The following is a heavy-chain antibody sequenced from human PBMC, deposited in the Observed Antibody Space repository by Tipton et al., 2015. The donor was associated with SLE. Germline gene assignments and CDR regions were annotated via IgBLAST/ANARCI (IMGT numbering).Heavy chain of an antibody. Sequence: GSLRLSCAVSGGSVSSNYWWSWVRQAPGKGLEWIGEIYHRGSTNYNPSLKSRVTMSVDKSKNHFSLKLTSVTAADTAVYYCARSVLAYRSGGFDYWGQGTLVTVSS. CDR2: IYHRGST. V-gene: IGHV4-4*02. J-gene: IGHJ4*02. D-gene: IGHD2-15*01. CDR1: GGSVSSNYW. CDR3: ARSVLAYRSGGFDY.